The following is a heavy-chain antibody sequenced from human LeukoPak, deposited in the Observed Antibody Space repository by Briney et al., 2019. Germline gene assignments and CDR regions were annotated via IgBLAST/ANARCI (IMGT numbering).Heavy chain of an antibody. Sequence: PGGSLRLSCAASGFTFSSYSMNWVRQAPGKGLEWVSYISSSSSTIYYADSVKGRFTISRDNAKNSLYLQMNSLRAEDTAVYYCARGKYYYDSSGYPCPDYWGQGTLVTVSS. CDR3: ARGKYYYDSSGYPCPDY. J-gene: IGHJ4*02. V-gene: IGHV3-48*01. CDR1: GFTFSSYS. D-gene: IGHD3-22*01. CDR2: ISSSSSTI.